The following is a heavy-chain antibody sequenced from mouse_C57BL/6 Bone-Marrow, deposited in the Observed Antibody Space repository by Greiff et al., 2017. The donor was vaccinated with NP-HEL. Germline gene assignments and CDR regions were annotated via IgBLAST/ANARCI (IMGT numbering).Heavy chain of an antibody. D-gene: IGHD1-1*01. V-gene: IGHV5-17*01. CDR2: ISSGSSTI. Sequence: EVKLVESGGGLVKPGGSLKLSCAASGFTFSDYGMHWVRQAPEQGLAWVAYISSGSSTIYYADTVKGRFTISRDNAKNTLFLQMTSLRSEDTAMYYWARDYYYWYFDVWGTGTTVTVSS. CDR3: ARDYYYWYFDV. J-gene: IGHJ1*03. CDR1: GFTFSDYG.